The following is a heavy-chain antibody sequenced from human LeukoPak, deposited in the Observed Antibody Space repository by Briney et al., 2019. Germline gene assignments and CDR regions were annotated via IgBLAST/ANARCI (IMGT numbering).Heavy chain of an antibody. CDR3: ARAVSSGSYYVY. V-gene: IGHV1-18*01. CDR2: ISAYNGNT. D-gene: IGHD1-26*01. CDR1: GYTFTSYG. J-gene: IGHJ4*02. Sequence: ASVKVSCKASGYTFTSYGISWVRQAPGQGLEWMGWISAYNGNTNYAQKFQGRVTITADKSTSTAYMELSRLRSDDTAVYYCARAVSSGSYYVYWGQGTLVTVSS.